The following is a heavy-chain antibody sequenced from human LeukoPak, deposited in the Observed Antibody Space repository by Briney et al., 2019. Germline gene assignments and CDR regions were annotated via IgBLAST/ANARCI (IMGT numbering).Heavy chain of an antibody. CDR2: INTDGSST. D-gene: IGHD5-18*01. CDR1: GFTFSSYW. Sequence: PGGSLRLSCAASGFTFSSYWMHWVRQAPGKGLVWVSRINTDGSSTSYADSVKGRFTISRDNAKNTLYLQMNSLRAEDTAVYYCARDPVTAMVYYYYYYMDVWGKGTTVTVSS. V-gene: IGHV3-74*01. CDR3: ARDPVTAMVYYYYYYMDV. J-gene: IGHJ6*03.